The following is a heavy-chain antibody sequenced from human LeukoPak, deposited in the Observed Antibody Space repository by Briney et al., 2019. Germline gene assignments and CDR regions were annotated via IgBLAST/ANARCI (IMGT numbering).Heavy chain of an antibody. Sequence: GASLKISCKGFGSRFTSYWIGWVRQMPGKGLEWMGIIYPGDSDTRYSPSFQGQVTISADKSISTAYLQWSSLKASDTAIYYCARTYYDILSFDYWGQGTLVTVSS. CDR1: GSRFTSYW. CDR3: ARTYYDILSFDY. D-gene: IGHD3-9*01. V-gene: IGHV5-51*01. J-gene: IGHJ4*02. CDR2: IYPGDSDT.